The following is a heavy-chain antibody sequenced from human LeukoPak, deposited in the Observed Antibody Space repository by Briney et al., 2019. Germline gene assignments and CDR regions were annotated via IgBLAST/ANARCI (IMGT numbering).Heavy chain of an antibody. D-gene: IGHD4-17*01. CDR1: GFIFSTYW. J-gene: IGHJ6*03. V-gene: IGHV3-7*01. CDR3: VREVTTGDYYMDV. CDR2: IKQDGSEK. Sequence: GGSLRLSCAGSGFIFSTYWMSWVRQAPGKGLERVANIKQDGSEKYYVDSVKGRFTVSRDNAKNSLYLQMNRLRAEDTAAYYCVREVTTGDYYMDVWGKGTTVTVSS.